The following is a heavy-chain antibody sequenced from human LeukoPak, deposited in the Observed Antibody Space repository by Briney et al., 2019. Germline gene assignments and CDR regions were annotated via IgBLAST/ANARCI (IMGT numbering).Heavy chain of an antibody. CDR1: GYTFNTYG. Sequence: ASVKVSCKASGYTFNTYGITWVRQAPGQGLEWMGWISGYNGKTKYAQKLQDRVTITRNTSISTAYMELSSLRSEDTAVYYCARGHDYYGLGSYYNAYYYYYMDVWGKGTTVTVSS. CDR2: ISGYNGKT. CDR3: ARGHDYYGLGSYYNAYYYYYMDV. J-gene: IGHJ6*03. V-gene: IGHV1-18*01. D-gene: IGHD3-10*01.